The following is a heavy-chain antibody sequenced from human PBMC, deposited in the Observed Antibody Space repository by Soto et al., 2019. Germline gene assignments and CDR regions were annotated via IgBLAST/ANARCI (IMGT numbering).Heavy chain of an antibody. CDR2: ISGSDGKT. D-gene: IGHD3-3*01. CDR1: GLTSGTHG. J-gene: IGHJ4*02. CDR3: ARWSYLDY. V-gene: IGHV3-23*01. Sequence: PGGSLRLSCVISGLTSGTHGMTWVRRAPGRGLEWVSTISGSDGKTFYADSVKGRFSISRDTSQSTLYLQMNGLRADDTAMYYCARWSYLDYWGQGTRVTVSS.